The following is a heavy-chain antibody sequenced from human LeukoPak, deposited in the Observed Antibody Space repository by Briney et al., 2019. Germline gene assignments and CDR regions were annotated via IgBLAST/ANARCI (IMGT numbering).Heavy chain of an antibody. CDR1: GFTFSNYG. D-gene: IGHD6-19*01. V-gene: IGHV3-30*02. J-gene: IGHJ4*02. Sequence: PGGSLRLSCAASGFTFSNYGMHWVRQAPGEGLEWMAFMRYDGSNEYYADSVKGRFTISRDNSKSTLYLQMNSLRAEDTAVYYCAKESTAYSSDWDPALDYXXXGTLVTVSS. CDR2: MRYDGSNE. CDR3: AKESTAYSSDWDPALDY.